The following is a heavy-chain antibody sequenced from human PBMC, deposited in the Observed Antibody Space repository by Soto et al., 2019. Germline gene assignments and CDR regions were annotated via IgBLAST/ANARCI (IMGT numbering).Heavy chain of an antibody. D-gene: IGHD3-10*01. CDR2: ITNTGGST. CDR1: GFTFSSHA. J-gene: IGHJ4*02. Sequence: EVQLLESGGGLVQPGGSLRLSCAGSGFTFSSHAVSWVRQAPGKGLECVSSITNTGGSTYYADSVKGRFTISRDNSKNTVYLQMNSLRAEDTAVYYCAKAGYGSGSYSTLSFDYWGQGSLVTVSS. CDR3: AKAGYGSGSYSTLSFDY. V-gene: IGHV3-23*01.